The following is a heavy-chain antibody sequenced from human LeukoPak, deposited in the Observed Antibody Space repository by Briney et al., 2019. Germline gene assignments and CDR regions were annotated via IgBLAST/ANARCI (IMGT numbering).Heavy chain of an antibody. CDR2: ISGGSGST. J-gene: IGHJ4*02. D-gene: IGHD6-13*01. CDR1: GFTFGNYA. CDR3: ARDGVGGYSSSWKSLYYFDY. Sequence: PGGSLRLSCATSGFTFGNYAMSWVRQAPGKGLQWVSTISGGSGSTYYTDSVKGRFTISRDNSKNTLYLQMNSLRAEDTAVYYCARDGVGGYSSSWKSLYYFDYWGQGTLVTVSS. V-gene: IGHV3-23*01.